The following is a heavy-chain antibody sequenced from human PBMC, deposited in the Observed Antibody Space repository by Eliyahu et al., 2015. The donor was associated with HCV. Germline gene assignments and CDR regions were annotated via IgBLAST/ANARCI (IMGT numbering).Heavy chain of an antibody. CDR1: GFPFXSYS. V-gene: IGHV3-23*01. Sequence: EVHLLESGGXLVQPGGSLRLSXXASGFPFXSYSLGWVRRAPGXGLXWVXSISVSGDNTYYADSVKGRFTISRDNSKNTLFLQMNTLRADDTAVYYCAKDLGYCRSTTCTPFDYWGQGTLVTVSS. CDR2: ISVSGDNT. CDR3: AKDLGYCRSTTCTPFDY. D-gene: IGHD2-2*01. J-gene: IGHJ4*02.